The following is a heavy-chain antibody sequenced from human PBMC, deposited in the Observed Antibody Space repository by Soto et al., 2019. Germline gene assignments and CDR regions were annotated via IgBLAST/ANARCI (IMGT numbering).Heavy chain of an antibody. D-gene: IGHD1-26*01. Sequence: DSVDVSCAESGYSFPSYYVQCLRQAPGQGLAWMGIINPSGGSTSYAQKFQGRVTMTRDTSTSTVYMELSSLRSEDTAVYYCARVGSGSPFYYYYYYGMDVWGQGTTVTGSS. CDR3: ARVGSGSPFYYYYYYGMDV. CDR1: GYSFPSYY. J-gene: IGHJ6*02. CDR2: INPSGGST. V-gene: IGHV1-46*01.